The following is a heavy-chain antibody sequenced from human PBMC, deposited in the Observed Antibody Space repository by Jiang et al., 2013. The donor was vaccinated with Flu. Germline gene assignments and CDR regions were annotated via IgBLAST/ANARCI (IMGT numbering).Heavy chain of an antibody. V-gene: IGHV4-59*01. J-gene: IGHJ4*02. CDR2: IYYSGST. D-gene: IGHD3-16*01. CDR1: GGSISSYY. CDR3: ARDRWGSPWLPFY. Sequence: GLVKPSETLSLTCTVSGGSISSYYWSWIRQPPGKGLEWIGYIYYSGSTNYNPSLKSRVTISVDTSKNQFSLKLSSVTAADTAVYYCARDRWGSPWLPFYWGQGTLVTVSS.